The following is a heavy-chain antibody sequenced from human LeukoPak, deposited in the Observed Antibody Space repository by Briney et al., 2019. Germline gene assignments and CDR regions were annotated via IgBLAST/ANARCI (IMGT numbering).Heavy chain of an antibody. D-gene: IGHD1-26*01. CDR3: ASSWGRGDY. J-gene: IGHJ4*02. V-gene: IGHV3-53*01. CDR2: LYSVGTT. CDR1: GFTVSSNY. Sequence: PGGSLRLSCAASGFTVSSNYMSWVRQAPGKGLEWVSILYSVGTTYYTDSVKGRFTISRDDSKNTLYLQMNSLRAEDTAVYYCASSWGRGDYWGQGTLVTVSS.